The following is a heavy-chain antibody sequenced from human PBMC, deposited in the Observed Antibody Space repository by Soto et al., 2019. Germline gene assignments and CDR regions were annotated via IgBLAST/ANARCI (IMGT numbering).Heavy chain of an antibody. CDR2: ISSSGSTM. D-gene: IGHD4-17*01. J-gene: IGHJ4*02. Sequence: GGSLRLSCAASGFTISDYYMSWIRQAPGKGLEWLSYISSSGSTMYHADSVKGRFTIFRDNAKNSLYLQMNSLRAEDTAMYYCARDLHGDYGDYFDYWGQGTLVTVSS. V-gene: IGHV3-11*01. CDR3: ARDLHGDYGDYFDY. CDR1: GFTISDYY.